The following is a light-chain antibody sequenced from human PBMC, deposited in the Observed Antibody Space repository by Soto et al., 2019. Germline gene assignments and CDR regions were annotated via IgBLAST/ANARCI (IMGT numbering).Light chain of an antibody. CDR2: DNN. V-gene: IGLV1-51*01. J-gene: IGLJ1*01. CDR3: GTRDSTRIGYV. CDR1: NSNIGNNY. Sequence: QSVLTQPPSVSAAPGQRVTISCSGSNSNIGNNYVSWYQQLPGTAPKLLIYDNNKRPSGIPDRFSGSKSGTSATLDITGLQTGDAADYYCGTRDSTRIGYVFGHGTKLTV.